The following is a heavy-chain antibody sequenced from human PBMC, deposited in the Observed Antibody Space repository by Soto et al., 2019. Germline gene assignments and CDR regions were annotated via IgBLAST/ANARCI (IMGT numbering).Heavy chain of an antibody. V-gene: IGHV4-31*03. CDR2: IYYSGST. CDR1: GGSISSGGYY. J-gene: IGHJ4*02. D-gene: IGHD4-17*01. CDR3: ARDRDYGDYRIPLGY. Sequence: SETLSLTCTVSGGSISSGGYYWSLIRQHPGKGLEWIGYIYYSGSTYYNPSLKSRVTISVDTSKNQFSLKLSSVTAADTAVYYCARDRDYGDYRIPLGYRGQGTLVTVSS.